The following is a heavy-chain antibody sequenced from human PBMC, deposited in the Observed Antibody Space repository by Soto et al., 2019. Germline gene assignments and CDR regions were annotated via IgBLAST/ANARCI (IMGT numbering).Heavy chain of an antibody. CDR3: AREDTAMADVYYYYYYMYV. CDR1: AGTFSSYT. CDR2: IIPILGIA. Sequence: SVKLSCKASAGTFSSYTISWVRQAPGQGLEWMGRIIPILGIANYAQKFQGRVTITADKSTSTAYMELSSLRSEDTAVYYCAREDTAMADVYYYYYYMYVWGKGTTVTVSS. J-gene: IGHJ6*03. V-gene: IGHV1-69*04. D-gene: IGHD5-18*01.